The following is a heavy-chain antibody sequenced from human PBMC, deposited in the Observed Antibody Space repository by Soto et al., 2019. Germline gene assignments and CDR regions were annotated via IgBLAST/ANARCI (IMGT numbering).Heavy chain of an antibody. CDR2: ICSSRTNI. D-gene: IGHD6-19*01. J-gene: IGHJ4*02. V-gene: IGHV3-21*01. Sequence: RGRALILSCSTSGFNFSSYAMVWVRHAPGKGLEWVASICSSRTNIYYEDSVKGQFANSRDNAKNSLDLQMNNLRPEDRAIYYGAREGSYDSGCYDIQAFYYWGQGTLVTVSS. CDR3: AREGSYDSGCYDIQAFYY. CDR1: GFNFSSYA.